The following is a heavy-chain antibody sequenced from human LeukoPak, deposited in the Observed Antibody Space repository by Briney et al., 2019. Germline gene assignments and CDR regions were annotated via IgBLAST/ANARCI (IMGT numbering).Heavy chain of an antibody. V-gene: IGHV1-69-2*01. CDR1: GYTFTDYY. Sequence: ASVKVSCKVSGYTFTDYYMHWVQQAPGKGLEWMGLVDPEDGETIYAEKFQGRVTITADTSTDTAYMELSSLRFEDTAVYYCATDKAVRAVTTGTDYWGQGTLVTVSS. D-gene: IGHD4-11*01. CDR3: ATDKAVRAVTTGTDY. J-gene: IGHJ4*02. CDR2: VDPEDGET.